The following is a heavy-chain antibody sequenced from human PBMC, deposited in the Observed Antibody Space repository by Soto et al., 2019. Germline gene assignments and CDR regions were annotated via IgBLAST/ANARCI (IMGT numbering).Heavy chain of an antibody. Sequence: QVQLVQSGAEVKKPGASVKVSCKASGYTFTSYGISWVRQAPGQGLEWMGWISAYNGNTNYAQKLQGRVTMTTDTSTSTDYMGLRSLGSDDTAVYYCASGWFGEFVYFFDYWGQGTLVNVSS. CDR1: GYTFTSYG. CDR2: ISAYNGNT. V-gene: IGHV1-18*01. CDR3: ASGWFGEFVYFFDY. D-gene: IGHD3-10*01. J-gene: IGHJ4*01.